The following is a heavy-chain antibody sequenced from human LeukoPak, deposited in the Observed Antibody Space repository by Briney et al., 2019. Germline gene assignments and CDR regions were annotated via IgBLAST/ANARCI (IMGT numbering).Heavy chain of an antibody. CDR1: GFTLSDHY. CDR3: VRLTFASGYYFDF. J-gene: IGHJ4*02. CDR2: SRDKTKSYTT. D-gene: IGHD3-10*01. Sequence: GGSLRLSCAASGFTLSDHYMDWVRPAPGKGLEWVGRSRDKTKSYTTDYAASVNGRFTISRDNSKNSVYLQMSSLKTEDTAVYYCVRLTFASGYYFDFWGQGALVTVSS. V-gene: IGHV3-72*01.